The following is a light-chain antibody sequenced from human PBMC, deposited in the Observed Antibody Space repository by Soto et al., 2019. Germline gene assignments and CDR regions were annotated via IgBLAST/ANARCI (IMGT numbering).Light chain of an antibody. Sequence: QSVLTQPPSASGTPGQRATVSCYGSNSNIGTNDVCWYQQVPGAAPKLLIYSNNQRLSGVPDRFSGSKSGTSASLAISGLRSEDEADYYCAAWDGSLSGVIFGGGTKVTVL. CDR1: NSNIGTND. J-gene: IGLJ2*01. V-gene: IGLV1-47*02. CDR3: AAWDGSLSGVI. CDR2: SNN.